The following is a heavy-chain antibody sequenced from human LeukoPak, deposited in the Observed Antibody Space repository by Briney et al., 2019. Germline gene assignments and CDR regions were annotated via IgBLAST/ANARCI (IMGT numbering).Heavy chain of an antibody. Sequence: GGSLRLSCAASGFTFSSYEMNWVRQAPGKGLEWVSYISSSGSTIYYADSVKGRFTISRDNARNSLYLQMNSLRAEDTAVYYCARGEWSSSPFDYWGQGTLVTVSS. CDR2: ISSSGSTI. D-gene: IGHD6-6*01. J-gene: IGHJ4*02. V-gene: IGHV3-48*03. CDR3: ARGEWSSSPFDY. CDR1: GFTFSSYE.